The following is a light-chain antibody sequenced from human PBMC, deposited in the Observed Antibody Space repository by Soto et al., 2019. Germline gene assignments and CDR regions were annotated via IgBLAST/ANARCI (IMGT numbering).Light chain of an antibody. V-gene: IGKV3-15*01. CDR1: QSVSNY. CDR2: GAS. CDR3: QQYNNWPPDT. J-gene: IGKJ4*01. Sequence: EIVMTQSPATLSVSPGERATLSCRASQSVSNYLAWYQQKPGQAPRLLIYGASTRATGVPARFSGSGSGTEFTLTISSLQSEDLAVYYCQQYNNWPPDTFGGGTKVEIK.